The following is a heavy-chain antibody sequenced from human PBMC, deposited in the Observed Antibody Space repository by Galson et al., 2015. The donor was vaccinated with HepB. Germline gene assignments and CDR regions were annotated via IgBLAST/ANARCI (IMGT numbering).Heavy chain of an antibody. Sequence: SLRLSCAASGFTFSNAWMNWVRQAPGKGLEWVGRIKSKTDGGTTDYAAPVKGRFTISRDDSKNTLYLQMNSLKTEDTAVYYCTTELWFGELSNYFDYWGQGTLVTVSS. D-gene: IGHD3-10*01. J-gene: IGHJ4*02. CDR3: TTELWFGELSNYFDY. V-gene: IGHV3-15*07. CDR1: GFTFSNAW. CDR2: IKSKTDGGTT.